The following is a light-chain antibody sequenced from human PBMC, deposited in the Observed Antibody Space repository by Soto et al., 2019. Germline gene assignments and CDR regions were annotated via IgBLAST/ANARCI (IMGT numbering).Light chain of an antibody. V-gene: IGKV3-20*01. CDR2: GAS. J-gene: IGKJ1*01. CDR1: QSIGSAY. Sequence: EVVLTQSPCTLSLSPGERATLSCRASQSIGSAYLAWYQQKPGQPPMLLIYGASNRPTGIPYRFSGSGSGTDFTLTISSLEPEDSAVYYCQQLGSSPWMFGQGTKVEIK. CDR3: QQLGSSPWM.